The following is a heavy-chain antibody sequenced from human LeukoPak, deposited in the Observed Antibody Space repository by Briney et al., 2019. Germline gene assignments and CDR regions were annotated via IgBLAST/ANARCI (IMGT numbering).Heavy chain of an antibody. D-gene: IGHD6-13*01. CDR2: IKQDGSEK. Sequence: GGSLRLSYAPSGFTFSSYWMNWVRQAPGKGLEWVASIKQDGSEKYYVDSVKGRFTISRDSAKNSLYLQMNSLRAEDTAVYYCARDGPAAGLYFDYWGQGTLVTVSS. CDR3: ARDGPAAGLYFDY. CDR1: GFTFSSYW. V-gene: IGHV3-7*03. J-gene: IGHJ4*02.